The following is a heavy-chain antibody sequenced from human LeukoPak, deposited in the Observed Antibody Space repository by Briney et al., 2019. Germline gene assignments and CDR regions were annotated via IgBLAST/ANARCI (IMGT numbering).Heavy chain of an antibody. CDR2: IYHSGST. CDR3: ARQGSLLTGAFDI. J-gene: IGHJ3*02. Sequence: PSETLSLTCAVSGYSISSGYYWGWIRQPPGKVLEWIGSIYHSGSTYYNPSLKSRVTISVDTSKNQFSLKLSSVTAADTAVYYCARQGSLLTGAFDIWGQGTMVTVSS. CDR1: GYSISSGYY. V-gene: IGHV4-38-2*01. D-gene: IGHD4/OR15-4a*01.